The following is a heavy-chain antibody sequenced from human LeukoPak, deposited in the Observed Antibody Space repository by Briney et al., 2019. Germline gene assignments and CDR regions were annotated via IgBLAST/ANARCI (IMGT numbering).Heavy chain of an antibody. CDR1: GFTFSSYS. J-gene: IGHJ4*02. CDR2: ISSGSSYI. V-gene: IGHV3-21*04. D-gene: IGHD3-10*01. CDR3: VRDRTGLGELNYFDY. Sequence: GGSLRLSCTASGFTFSSYSMNWVRQAPGKGLEWVSSISSGSSYIYYADSVKGRFTISRDNAKNSLYLQMNSLRAEDTAVYYCVRDRTGLGELNYFDYWGQGTLVTVSS.